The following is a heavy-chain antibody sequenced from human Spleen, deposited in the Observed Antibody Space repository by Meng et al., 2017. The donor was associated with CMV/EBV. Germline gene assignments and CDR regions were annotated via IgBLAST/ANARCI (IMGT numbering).Heavy chain of an antibody. J-gene: IGHJ6*02. CDR3: ARDGYCSSTSCYLDYYYYGMDV. Sequence: SVKVSCKASGGTFSSYAISWVRQAPGQGLEWMGGIIPIISVANYAQKFQGRVTITADKSTSTAYMELSSLRTEDTAVYYCARDGYCSSTSCYLDYYYYGMDVWGQGTTVTVSS. D-gene: IGHD2-2*03. CDR1: GGTFSSYA. CDR2: IIPIISVA. V-gene: IGHV1-69*10.